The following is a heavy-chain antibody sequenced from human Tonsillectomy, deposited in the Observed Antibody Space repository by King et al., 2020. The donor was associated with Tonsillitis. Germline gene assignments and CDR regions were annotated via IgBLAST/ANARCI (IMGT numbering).Heavy chain of an antibody. Sequence: QLVQSGAEVKKPGASVKVSCKASGYTFTGYYMHWVRQAPGHGLEWMGWINPNSGGTNYAQKFQGRVTMTRDTSISTVYMELSRLRSDDPAVDYCARARIGVAGKDAFDIWGQGKNGTVSS. CDR1: GYTFTGYY. CDR2: INPNSGGT. D-gene: IGHD6-19*01. V-gene: IGHV1-2*02. J-gene: IGHJ3*02. CDR3: ARARIGVAGKDAFDI.